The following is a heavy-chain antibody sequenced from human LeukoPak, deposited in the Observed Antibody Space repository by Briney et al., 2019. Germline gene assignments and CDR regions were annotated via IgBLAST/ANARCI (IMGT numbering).Heavy chain of an antibody. CDR2: IYPGDSDT. D-gene: IGHD2-15*01. Sequence: GESLNISCKGSGYSITSYWIGWVRQMPGKGLEWMGIIYPGDSDTRYSPSFPGQVTISADKSISTAYLQWSSLKASDTAMYYCARPVGYCSGGSCYWEWFDPWGQGTLVTVSS. J-gene: IGHJ5*02. CDR3: ARPVGYCSGGSCYWEWFDP. V-gene: IGHV5-51*01. CDR1: GYSITSYW.